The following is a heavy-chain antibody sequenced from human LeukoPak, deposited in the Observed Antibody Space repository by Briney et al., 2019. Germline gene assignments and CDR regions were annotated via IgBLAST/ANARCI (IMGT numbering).Heavy chain of an antibody. D-gene: IGHD4-23*01. J-gene: IGHJ4*02. Sequence: SETLSLTCTVSGGSISSSSYYWGWIRQPPGKGLERIGSIYYSGSTYYNPSLKSRVTISVDTSKNQFSLKLSSVTAADTAVYYCARRIVVTRGFDYWGQGTLVTVSS. V-gene: IGHV4-39*01. CDR3: ARRIVVTRGFDY. CDR2: IYYSGST. CDR1: GGSISSSSYY.